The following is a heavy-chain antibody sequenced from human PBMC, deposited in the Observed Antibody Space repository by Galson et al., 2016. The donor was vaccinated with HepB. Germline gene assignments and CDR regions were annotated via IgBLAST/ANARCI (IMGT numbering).Heavy chain of an antibody. Sequence: TLSLTCTVSGGSISSGDYYWSWIRQPPEKGLEWIGYIYYSESTYYNPSLKSRITISVDTSKNQFSLKLDSVTAADTAVYYCARVDSPSSGPFDSWGPGTLVTVSS. CDR3: ARVDSPSSGPFDS. V-gene: IGHV4-30-4*01. CDR1: GGSISSGDYY. D-gene: IGHD3-22*01. J-gene: IGHJ4*02. CDR2: IYYSEST.